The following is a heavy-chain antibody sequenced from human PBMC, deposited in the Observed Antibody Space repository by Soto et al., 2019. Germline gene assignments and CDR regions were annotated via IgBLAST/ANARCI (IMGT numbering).Heavy chain of an antibody. CDR1: GYSFSNYW. J-gene: IGHJ3*02. CDR3: ARRVEDTAMVYDAFDI. D-gene: IGHD5-18*01. V-gene: IGHV5-51*01. CDR2: IYPGDSDT. Sequence: PGESLKISCKGSGYSFSNYWIGWVRQMPGKGLEWMGIIYPGDSDTRYSPSLQGQVTISADKSISTAYLQRSSLKASDTAMYFCARRVEDTAMVYDAFDIWGQGTMVTVSS.